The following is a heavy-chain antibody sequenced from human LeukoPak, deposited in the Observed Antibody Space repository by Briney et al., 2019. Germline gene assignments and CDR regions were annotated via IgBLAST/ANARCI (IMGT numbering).Heavy chain of an antibody. CDR3: AQSLGSSNWIGNWFDP. CDR2: IYYTGRT. Sequence: SETLSLTCTVCGGSISSSSHSWGWIRQPPGKGLEWTGSIYYTGRTYYNPSLKSRVTISVDTSKNQFSLKLSSVTAADTAVYYCAQSLGSSNWIGNWFDPWGQGTLVTVSS. D-gene: IGHD6-13*01. CDR1: GGSISSSSHS. J-gene: IGHJ5*02. V-gene: IGHV4-39*01.